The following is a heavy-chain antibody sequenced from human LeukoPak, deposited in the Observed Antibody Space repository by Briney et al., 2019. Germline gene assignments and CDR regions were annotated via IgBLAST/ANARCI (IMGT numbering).Heavy chain of an antibody. CDR3: AKPHFWSGSVTKYYYYMDV. D-gene: IGHD3-3*02. Sequence: GGSPRLSCAASGFTFSSYAMSWVRQAPGKGLEWVSAISGSGGSTYYADSVKGRFTISRDNSKNTLYLQMNSLRAEDTAVYYCAKPHFWSGSVTKYYYYMDVWGKGTTVTVSS. CDR2: ISGSGGST. CDR1: GFTFSSYA. V-gene: IGHV3-23*01. J-gene: IGHJ6*03.